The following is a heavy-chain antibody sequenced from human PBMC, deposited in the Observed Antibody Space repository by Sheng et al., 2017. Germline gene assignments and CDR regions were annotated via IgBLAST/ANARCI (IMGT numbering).Heavy chain of an antibody. CDR1: GYTFTSYE. D-gene: IGHD3-10*01. J-gene: IGHJ4*02. CDR2: VNPNTGNT. CDR3: TTVSGSGNYGY. V-gene: IGHV1-8*03. Sequence: QVQLIQSGAEVKKPGASVKVSCKASGYTFTSYEIHWLRQAPGQGLEWMGWVNPNTGNTGSSQRFQGRVTLTRNTSISTAYMELGSLRSEDTAVYYCTTVSGSGNYGYWGQETLVTVSS.